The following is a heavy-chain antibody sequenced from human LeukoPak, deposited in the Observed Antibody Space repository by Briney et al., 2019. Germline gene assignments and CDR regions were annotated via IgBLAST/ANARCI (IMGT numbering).Heavy chain of an antibody. CDR2: INPNSGGT. CDR1: GYTFTGYY. J-gene: IGHJ3*02. CDR3: AREALVGATRVDAFDI. D-gene: IGHD1-26*01. Sequence: ASVKVSCKASGYTFTGYYMHWVRQAPGQGLEWMGWINPNSGGTNYAQKFQGRVTMTRDTSISTAYMELSSLRSDDTAVYYCAREALVGATRVDAFDIWGQGTMVTVSS. V-gene: IGHV1-2*02.